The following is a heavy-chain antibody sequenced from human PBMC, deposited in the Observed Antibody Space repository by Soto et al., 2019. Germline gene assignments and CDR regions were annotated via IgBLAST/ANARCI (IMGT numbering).Heavy chain of an antibody. CDR3: ARVQSGYDFAY. CDR1: GYTFTSYG. J-gene: IGHJ4*02. V-gene: IGHV1-18*01. D-gene: IGHD5-12*01. Sequence: QVQLVQCGAEVKKPGAPVKVSCKASGYTFTSYGINWVRQAPGQELEPMGWTRAYNGNKHYEQKHRGSVPRTTDTTTSTAYMKLRSLRSDDTAVYYCARVQSGYDFAYWGQGTLVTVSS. CDR2: TRAYNGNK.